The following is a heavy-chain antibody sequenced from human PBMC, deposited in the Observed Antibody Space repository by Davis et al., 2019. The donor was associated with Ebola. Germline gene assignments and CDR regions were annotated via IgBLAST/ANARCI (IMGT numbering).Heavy chain of an antibody. V-gene: IGHV1-18*04. J-gene: IGHJ6*02. CDR1: GYTFTSDG. CDR3: ARSPGGRNGMDV. Sequence: ASVKVSCKASGYTFTSDGISWVRQAPGQGLEWMGWISAHNDNRNYAQKFQGRVTMTTDTSTSTAHMELRRLRSDDAAVYYCARSPGGRNGMDVWGQGTTVTVS. CDR2: ISAHNDNR.